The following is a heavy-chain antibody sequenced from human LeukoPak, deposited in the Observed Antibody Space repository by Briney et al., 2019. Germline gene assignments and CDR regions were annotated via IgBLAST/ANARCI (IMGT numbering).Heavy chain of an antibody. V-gene: IGHV4-61*02. Sequence: SQTLSLTCTVSGGSISSGSYYWSWIRQPAGKGLEWIGRIYTSGSTNYNPSLKSQVTISVDTSKNQFSLKLSSVTAADTAVYYCAIHYDSSGYYAYWGQGTLVTVSS. CDR1: GGSISSGSYY. CDR2: IYTSGST. D-gene: IGHD3-22*01. CDR3: AIHYDSSGYYAY. J-gene: IGHJ4*02.